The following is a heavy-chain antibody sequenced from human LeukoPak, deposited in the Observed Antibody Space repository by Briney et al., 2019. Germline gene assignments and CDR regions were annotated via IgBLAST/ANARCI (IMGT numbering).Heavy chain of an antibody. J-gene: IGHJ4*02. D-gene: IGHD3-10*01. Sequence: ASVKVSCKTSGYTFTGYYIHWVRQAPGQGLEWMGWINPNSGGTNYAQNFQGRVTMTRDTSINTAYMELGRLRSDDTAVYYCARSFRPFNSATWFLSFDSWGPGTLVTVSS. CDR1: GYTFTGYY. CDR2: INPNSGGT. V-gene: IGHV1-2*02. CDR3: ARSFRPFNSATWFLSFDS.